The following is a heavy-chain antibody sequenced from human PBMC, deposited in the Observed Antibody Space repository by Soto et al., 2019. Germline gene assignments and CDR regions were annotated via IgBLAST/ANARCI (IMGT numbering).Heavy chain of an antibody. D-gene: IGHD3-3*01. J-gene: IGHJ6*04. CDR3: AKVLRFLEWLSPMDV. CDR2: ISDDGSDK. V-gene: IGHV3-30*02. CDR1: GFSFSSYG. Sequence: GGSLRLSCAASGFSFSSYGMSWVRQAPGKGLEWAAVISDDGSDKYYADSVKGRFTISRDNSKNTLYLQMNSLRAEDTAVYYCAKVLRFLEWLSPMDVWGKGTTVTVSS.